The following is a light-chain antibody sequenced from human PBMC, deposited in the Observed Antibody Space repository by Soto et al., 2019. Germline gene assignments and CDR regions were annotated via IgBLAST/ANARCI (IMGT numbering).Light chain of an antibody. CDR1: QSVSSN. V-gene: IGKV3-15*01. J-gene: IGKJ1*01. Sequence: EVVFTQSPGPLSFSPGERATLSCRASQSVSSNLAWYQQKPGQAPRLLIHGATTRATGIPARFSGSGSGTEFTLTISSLQSEDFAVYHCQQYNNWPRTFGQGTKVDIK. CDR2: GAT. CDR3: QQYNNWPRT.